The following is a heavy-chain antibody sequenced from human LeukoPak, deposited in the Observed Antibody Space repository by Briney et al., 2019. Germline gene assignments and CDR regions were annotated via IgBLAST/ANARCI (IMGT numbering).Heavy chain of an antibody. CDR3: ARGDCSGGSCLYYYYGMDV. CDR1: GFTFSSYD. Sequence: PGGSLRLSCAASGFTFSSYDMHWVRQATGKGLEWVSAIGTAGDTYYPGSVKGRFTISRENAKNSLYLQMNSLRAGDTAVYYCARGDCSGGSCLYYYYGMDVWGQGTTVTVSS. D-gene: IGHD2-15*01. V-gene: IGHV3-13*01. J-gene: IGHJ6*02. CDR2: IGTAGDT.